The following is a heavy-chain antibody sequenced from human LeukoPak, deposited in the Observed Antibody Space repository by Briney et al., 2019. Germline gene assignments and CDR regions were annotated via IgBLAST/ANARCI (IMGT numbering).Heavy chain of an antibody. CDR2: IRYDGHNK. CDR1: GISFSSFG. J-gene: IGHJ4*02. CDR3: AKSQNYYDDSGYYYLDY. V-gene: IGHV3-30*02. D-gene: IGHD3-22*01. Sequence: PGGSLRLSCAASGISFSSFGMHWVRQAPGKGLEWVTFIRYDGHNKYYADSVKGRFTISRDNSKNTLYLQVNSLRPEDTAVYYCAKSQNYYDDSGYYYLDYWGQGNLVTVSS.